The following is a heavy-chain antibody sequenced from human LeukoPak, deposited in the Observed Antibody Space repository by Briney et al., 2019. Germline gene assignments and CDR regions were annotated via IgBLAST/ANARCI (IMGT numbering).Heavy chain of an antibody. CDR1: GYTFTSHG. CDR3: ARDLLLWRSLDY. V-gene: IGHV1-18*01. D-gene: IGHD2-21*01. CDR2: ISAYNGNT. J-gene: IGHJ4*02. Sequence: ASVKVSCKASGYTFTSHGISWVRQAPGQGLEWMGWISAYNGNTNYAQKLQGRVTMTTDTSTSTAYMELRSLRSDDTAVYYCARDLLLWRSLDYWGQGTLVTVSS.